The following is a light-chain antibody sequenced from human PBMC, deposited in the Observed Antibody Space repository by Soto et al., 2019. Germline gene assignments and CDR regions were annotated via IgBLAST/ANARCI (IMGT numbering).Light chain of an antibody. Sequence: QSALTQPRSVSGSPGQSVTISCTGTSSDVGGYNYVSWYQQHPGKAPKVMIYDVSERPSGVPDRFSGSKSGNTASLTISGLPAEDEEDYYCCSDAGSPRYVFGTGTKLTVL. CDR1: SSDVGGYNY. V-gene: IGLV2-11*01. J-gene: IGLJ1*01. CDR2: DVS. CDR3: CSDAGSPRYV.